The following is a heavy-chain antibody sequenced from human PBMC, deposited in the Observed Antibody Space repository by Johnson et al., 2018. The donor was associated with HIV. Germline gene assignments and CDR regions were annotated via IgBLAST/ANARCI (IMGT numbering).Heavy chain of an antibody. V-gene: IGHV3-15*01. CDR3: TTEWWSYAFDI. Sequence: MLLVESGGGLVQPGGSLRLSCAASGFTFSNAWMSWVRQAPGKGLEWVGRIKSKTDGGTTDYAAPVKGRFTISRDDSKNTLYLQMNSMKTEDTAVYYCTTEWWSYAFDIWGQGTMVTVSS. CDR1: GFTFSNAW. D-gene: IGHD2-15*01. J-gene: IGHJ3*02. CDR2: IKSKTDGGTT.